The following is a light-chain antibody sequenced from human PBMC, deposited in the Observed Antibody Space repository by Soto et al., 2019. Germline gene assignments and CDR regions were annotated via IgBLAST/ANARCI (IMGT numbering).Light chain of an antibody. J-gene: IGKJ5*01. CDR1: QSVTTR. CDR2: GAS. V-gene: IGKV3-20*01. Sequence: EIVLTQSPGTQSLSPGERVTLSCRASQSVTTRLAWYQHKPGQAPTLLMSGASTRASGVPVRFSGSGSGTDFTLTITRLEPEDFALYYCQQYGGSPITFGLGTRLEI. CDR3: QQYGGSPIT.